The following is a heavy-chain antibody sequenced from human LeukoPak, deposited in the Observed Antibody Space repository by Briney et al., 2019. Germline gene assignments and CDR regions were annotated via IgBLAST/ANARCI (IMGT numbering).Heavy chain of an antibody. J-gene: IGHJ2*01. Sequence: PSETLSLTCAVYGGSFSGYYWSWIRQPPGKGLEWIGEINHSGSTNYNPSLKSRVTISVDTSKNQFSLKLSTVTAADTAVYYCWSYAKDIVVLPAASIYGYFDLWGRGTLVTVSS. CDR1: GGSFSGYY. CDR2: INHSGST. CDR3: WSYAKDIVVLPAASIYGYFDL. D-gene: IGHD2-2*01. V-gene: IGHV4-34*01.